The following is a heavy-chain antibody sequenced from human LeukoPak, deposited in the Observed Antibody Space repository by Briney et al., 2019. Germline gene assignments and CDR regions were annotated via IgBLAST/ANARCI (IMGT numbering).Heavy chain of an antibody. CDR2: INHSGST. CDR1: GGSFSGYY. CDR3: AREALGPYCSSTSCYIRFGFDY. D-gene: IGHD2-2*02. J-gene: IGHJ4*02. Sequence: SETLSLTCAVYGGSFSGYYWSWIRQPPGKGLEWIGEINHSGSTNYNPSLKSRVTISVDTSKNQFSLKLSSVTAADTAVYYCAREALGPYCSSTSCYIRFGFDYWGQRTLVTVSS. V-gene: IGHV4-34*01.